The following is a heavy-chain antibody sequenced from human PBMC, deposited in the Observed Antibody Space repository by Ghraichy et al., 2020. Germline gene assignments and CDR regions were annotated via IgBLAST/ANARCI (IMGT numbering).Heavy chain of an antibody. Sequence: GGSLRLSCAASGFSFSSYSMNWVRQAPGKGLEWVSYISSSSTTIYYADSVKGRFTISRDNAKNSLYLQMSSLRDEDTAVYYCARIGGITRTTFGYGMDVWGQGTTVTVSS. D-gene: IGHD1-7*01. J-gene: IGHJ6*02. V-gene: IGHV3-48*02. CDR2: ISSSSTTI. CDR1: GFSFSSYS. CDR3: ARIGGITRTTFGYGMDV.